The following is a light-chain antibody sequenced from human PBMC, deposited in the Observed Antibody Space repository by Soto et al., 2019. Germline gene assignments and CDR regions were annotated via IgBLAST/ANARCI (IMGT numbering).Light chain of an antibody. V-gene: IGKV3-15*01. CDR2: DAS. CDR3: QNYNSCPYN. CDR1: QSINNT. J-gene: IGKJ2*01. Sequence: EKVLTQSPATLSFSPLEVATLSFSSSQSINNTLAWYQRKPGQAPRLLIYDASTRATGVPARFSGSGSGTEFTLTISSLQSEDFAAYYCQNYNSCPYNFGQGTKVDIK.